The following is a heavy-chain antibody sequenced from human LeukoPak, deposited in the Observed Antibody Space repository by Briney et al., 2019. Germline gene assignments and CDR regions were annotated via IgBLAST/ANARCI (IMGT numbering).Heavy chain of an antibody. V-gene: IGHV4-39*01. Sequence: SETLSLTCTVSGGSISSSSYYWGWIRQPPGKGLEWIGSIYYSGSTYYNPSLKSRVTISVDTSKNQFSLKLSSVTAADTAVYYCARFWGSQLFDYWGQGTLVTVSS. CDR3: ARFWGSQLFDY. D-gene: IGHD7-27*01. CDR2: IYYSGST. J-gene: IGHJ4*02. CDR1: GGSISSSSYY.